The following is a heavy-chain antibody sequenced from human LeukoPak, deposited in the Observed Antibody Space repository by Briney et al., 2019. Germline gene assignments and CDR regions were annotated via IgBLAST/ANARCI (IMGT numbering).Heavy chain of an antibody. CDR1: GGSISSYY. CDR3: ARDTYYYDSSGQRGFDY. V-gene: IGHV4-59*01. CDR2: IYYSGST. D-gene: IGHD3-22*01. Sequence: SETLSLTCTVSGGSISSYYWSWIRQPPGKGLEWIGYIYYSGSTNYNPSLKSRVTISVDTSKNQFSLKLSSVTAADTAVYYCARDTYYYDSSGQRGFDYWGQGTLVTVSS. J-gene: IGHJ4*02.